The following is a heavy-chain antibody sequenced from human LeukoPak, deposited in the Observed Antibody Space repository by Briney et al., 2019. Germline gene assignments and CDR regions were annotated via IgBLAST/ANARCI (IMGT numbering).Heavy chain of an antibody. Sequence: GGSLRLSCAASGFTFSDYWMHWVRQVPGKGLVWVSRINPDGDSTSYADSVKGRFTVSRDNAKNTLYLQMNSLRAEDTAVYYCARDETAYSSGWTVDYWGQGTLVTVSS. CDR3: ARDETAYSSGWTVDY. J-gene: IGHJ4*02. CDR1: GFTFSDYW. V-gene: IGHV3-74*01. D-gene: IGHD6-19*01. CDR2: INPDGDST.